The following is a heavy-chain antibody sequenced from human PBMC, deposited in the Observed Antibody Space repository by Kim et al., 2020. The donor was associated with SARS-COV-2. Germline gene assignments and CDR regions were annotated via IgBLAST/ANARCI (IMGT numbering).Heavy chain of an antibody. CDR1: GGSISSYY. V-gene: IGHV4-59*01. D-gene: IGHD3-10*01. J-gene: IGHJ6*01. Sequence: SETLSLTCTVSGGSISSYYWSWIRQPPGKGLEWIGYIYYSGSTNYNPSLKSRVTISVDTSKNQFSLKLSSVTAADTAVYYCARDQLLWFGELYSYYYGM. CDR2: IYYSGST. CDR3: ARDQLLWFGELYSYYYGM.